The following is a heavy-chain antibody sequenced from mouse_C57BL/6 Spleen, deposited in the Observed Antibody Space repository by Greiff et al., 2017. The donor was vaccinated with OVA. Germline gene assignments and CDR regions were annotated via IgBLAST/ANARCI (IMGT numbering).Heavy chain of an antibody. CDR1: GYTFTSYW. D-gene: IGHD1-1*01. V-gene: IGHV1-59*01. J-gene: IGHJ2*01. Sequence: QVQLKQPGAELVRPGTSVKLSCKASGYTFTSYWMHWVKQRPGQGLEWIGVIDPSDSYTNYNQKFKGKATLTVDTSSSTAYMQLSSLTSEDSAVYYCARSPAPDYYGSTLFDYWGQGTTLTVSS. CDR2: IDPSDSYT. CDR3: ARSPAPDYYGSTLFDY.